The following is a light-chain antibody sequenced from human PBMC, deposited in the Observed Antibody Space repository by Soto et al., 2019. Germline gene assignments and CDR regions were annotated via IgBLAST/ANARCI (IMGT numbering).Light chain of an antibody. CDR1: KLGEKF. CDR2: EDK. V-gene: IGLV3-1*01. J-gene: IGLJ2*01. Sequence: YELTQPPSVSVSPGQTARITCSGDKLGEKFACWYQQKPGQSPVVVIYEDKKRPSAIPERFSGSNSGNTATLTISGTEAMDEADYYCQTWDNTTVVFGGGTKLTVL. CDR3: QTWDNTTVV.